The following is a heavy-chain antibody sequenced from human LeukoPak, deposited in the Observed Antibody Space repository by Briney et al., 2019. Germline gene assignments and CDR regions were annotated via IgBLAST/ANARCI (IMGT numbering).Heavy chain of an antibody. J-gene: IGHJ5*02. CDR2: INPSGGST. D-gene: IGHD1-26*01. CDR1: GYTFTSYY. CDR3: AKESVPYSGSYTT. Sequence: ASVKVSCEASGYTFTSYYMHWVRQAPGQGLEWMGIINPSGGSTSYAQKFQGRVTMTRDTSTSTVYMELSSLRSEDTAVYYCAKESVPYSGSYTTWGQGTLVTVSS. V-gene: IGHV1-46*01.